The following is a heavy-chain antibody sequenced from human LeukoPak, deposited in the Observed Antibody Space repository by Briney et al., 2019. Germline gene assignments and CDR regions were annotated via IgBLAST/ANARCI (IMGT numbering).Heavy chain of an antibody. CDR3: ARDLTNSEYSSSWFVSDY. CDR2: IIPILGIA. CDR1: GGTFSSYA. J-gene: IGHJ4*02. V-gene: IGHV1-69*04. Sequence: GSSVKVSCKASGGTFSSYAISWVRQAPGQGLEWMGRIIPILGIANYAQKFQGRVTITADKSSSTAYMELSSLRSEDTAVYYCARDLTNSEYSSSWFVSDYWGQGTLVTVSS. D-gene: IGHD6-13*01.